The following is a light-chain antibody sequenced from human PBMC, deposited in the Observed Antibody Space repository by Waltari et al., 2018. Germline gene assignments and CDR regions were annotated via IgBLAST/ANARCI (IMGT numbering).Light chain of an antibody. CDR3: QVWDGSSDHVL. CDR1: NIGSNS. Sequence: SDVLTQPPSVSLAPGKTARITCGENNIGSNSVHWYQQKPGQAPVLVIYYDTDRPSGIPARFSGSNSGSTATLTISRVEAGDEADYYCQVWDGSSDHVLFGGGTKLTVL. V-gene: IGLV3-21*04. CDR2: YDT. J-gene: IGLJ2*01.